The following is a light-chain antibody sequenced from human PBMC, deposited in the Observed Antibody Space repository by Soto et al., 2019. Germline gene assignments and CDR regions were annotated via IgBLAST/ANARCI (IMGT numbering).Light chain of an antibody. CDR1: RSDVGGYNY. Sequence: QSALPQPASVSGSPGQSITISCTGTRSDVGGYNYGSWYQHHPGKAPKLMIYDVSNRPSGVSNRFSGSKSGNTASLTISGLQAEDVADYYCSSYTSRSTLVVFGGGTKLTVL. CDR3: SSYTSRSTLVV. J-gene: IGLJ2*01. V-gene: IGLV2-14*03. CDR2: DVS.